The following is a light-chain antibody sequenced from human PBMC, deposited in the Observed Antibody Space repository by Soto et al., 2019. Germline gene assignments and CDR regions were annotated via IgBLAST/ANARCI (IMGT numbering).Light chain of an antibody. CDR1: QSVSSGK. CDR2: GAS. J-gene: IGKJ4*01. V-gene: IGKV3-20*01. CDR3: QQYGSSLLT. Sequence: EIVLTQSLGTLSFSPGERDTLXRRASQSVSSGKLAWYQQKPGQAPRLLIFGASGRATGIPDRFSGSGSGTDFSLTISRLEPEDSAVYYCQQYGSSLLTFGGGTKVDIK.